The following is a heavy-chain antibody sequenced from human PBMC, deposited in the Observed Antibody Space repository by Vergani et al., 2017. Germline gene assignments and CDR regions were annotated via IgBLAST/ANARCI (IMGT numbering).Heavy chain of an antibody. CDR2: INPNSGGT. J-gene: IGHJ4*02. D-gene: IGHD6-13*01. CDR3: ARVGGVAAAGGAY. Sequence: QVQLVQSGAEVKKPGASVKVSCKASGYTFTGYYMHWVRQAPGQGLEWMGWINPNSGGTNYAQKFQGRVTRTMGTSISTAYMELSRLRSDDTAVYYCARVGGVAAAGGAYWGQGTLVTVSS. V-gene: IGHV1-2*02. CDR1: GYTFTGYY.